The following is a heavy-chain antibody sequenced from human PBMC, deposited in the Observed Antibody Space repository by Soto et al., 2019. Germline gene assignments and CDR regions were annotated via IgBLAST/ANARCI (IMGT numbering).Heavy chain of an antibody. D-gene: IGHD1-7*01. V-gene: IGHV3-23*01. J-gene: IGHJ6*02. CDR1: GFTFSSYA. CDR2: ISGSGGST. Sequence: GGSLRLSCAASGFTFSSYAMSWVRQAPGKGLEWVSAISGSGGSTYYADSVKGRFTISRDNSKNTLYLQMNSLRAEDTAVYYCAKDLAHNWNYANYYYYYGMDVWGQGTTVTVSS. CDR3: AKDLAHNWNYANYYYYYGMDV.